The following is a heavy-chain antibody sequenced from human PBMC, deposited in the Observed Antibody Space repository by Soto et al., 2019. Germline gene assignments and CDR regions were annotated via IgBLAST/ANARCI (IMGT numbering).Heavy chain of an antibody. CDR1: GYTFTSYG. V-gene: IGHV1-18*01. CDR2: ISAYNGNT. D-gene: IGHD4-17*01. CDR3: ARDLGPMTTVIRGSIDY. J-gene: IGHJ4*02. Sequence: QVQLGQSEAEVKKPGASVKVSCKASGYTFTSYGISWVRQAPGQGLEWMGWISAYNGNTDYAQKLQGRVTMTTDTSTSTAYMELRSLRSDDTAVYYCARDLGPMTTVIRGSIDYWGQGTLVTVSS.